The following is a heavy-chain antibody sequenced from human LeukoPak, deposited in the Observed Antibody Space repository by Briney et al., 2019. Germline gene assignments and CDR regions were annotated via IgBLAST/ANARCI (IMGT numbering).Heavy chain of an antibody. CDR2: ISSSGSTI. CDR3: ARVGRKDDFWSGYYEYYFDY. D-gene: IGHD3-3*01. Sequence: GGSLRLSCVASGFTFSDYYMSWIRQAPGKGLEWVSYISSSGSTIYYADSVKGRFTISRDNAKNSLYLQMNSLRAEDTAVYYCARVGRKDDFWSGYYEYYFDYWGQGTLVTVSS. V-gene: IGHV3-11*01. J-gene: IGHJ4*02. CDR1: GFTFSDYY.